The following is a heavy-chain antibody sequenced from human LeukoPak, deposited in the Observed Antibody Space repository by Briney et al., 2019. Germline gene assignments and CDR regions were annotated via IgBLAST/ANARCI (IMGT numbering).Heavy chain of an antibody. V-gene: IGHV3-7*05. CDR1: GVTFSSFL. D-gene: IGHD1-26*01. CDR3: AGGQGWEADY. J-gene: IGHJ4*02. Sequence: GGSLRLSCAASGVTFSSFLMNWVRQAPGKGLEWVANIKKDGREKYYVDSVKGRFTISRDNAKNSLYFQMNSLRVEDTAVYYCAGGQGWEADYWGQGTLVTVSS. CDR2: IKKDGREK.